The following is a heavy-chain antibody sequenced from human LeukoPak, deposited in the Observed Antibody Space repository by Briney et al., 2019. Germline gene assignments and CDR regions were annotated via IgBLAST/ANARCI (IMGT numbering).Heavy chain of an antibody. J-gene: IGHJ3*02. CDR2: ISAYNGNT. CDR1: GYSFTNYD. CDR3: ARVYYYYDSSGQRGGDAFDI. Sequence: ASVKVSCKASGYSFTNYDISWVRQAPGQGLEWMGWISAYNGNTNYAQKLQGRVTMTTDTSTSTAYMELRSLRSDDTAVYYCARVYYYYDSSGQRGGDAFDIWGQGTMVTVSS. D-gene: IGHD3-22*01. V-gene: IGHV1-18*01.